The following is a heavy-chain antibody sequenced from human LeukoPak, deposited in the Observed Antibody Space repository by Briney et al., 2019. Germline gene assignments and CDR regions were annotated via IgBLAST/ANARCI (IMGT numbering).Heavy chain of an antibody. V-gene: IGHV3-74*01. Sequence: GGSLRLSCAASGFTFSTNWMLWVRQAPGKGLVWVSRINGDGSRTNYADSVEGRFTISRDNAKNTVYLQMNSLRAEDTAVYYCARGATYAYYFDYWGQGILVTVSS. CDR3: ARGATYAYYFDY. J-gene: IGHJ4*02. D-gene: IGHD4-17*01. CDR2: INGDGSRT. CDR1: GFTFSTNW.